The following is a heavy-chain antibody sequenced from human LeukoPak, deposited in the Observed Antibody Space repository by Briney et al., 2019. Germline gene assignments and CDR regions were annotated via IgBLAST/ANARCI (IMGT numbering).Heavy chain of an antibody. Sequence: GASVKVSCKVSGYTLTELSMHWVRQAPGQGLEWMGWISAYNGNTNYAQKLQGRVTMTTDTSTSTAYMELRSLRSDDTAVYYCARGLQTYYDFWSGYYAFDYWGQGTLVTVSS. CDR1: GYTLTELS. CDR2: ISAYNGNT. D-gene: IGHD3-3*01. J-gene: IGHJ4*02. V-gene: IGHV1-18*01. CDR3: ARGLQTYYDFWSGYYAFDY.